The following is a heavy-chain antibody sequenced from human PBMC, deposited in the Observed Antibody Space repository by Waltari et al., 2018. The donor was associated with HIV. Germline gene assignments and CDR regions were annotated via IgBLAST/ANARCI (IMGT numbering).Heavy chain of an antibody. CDR2: INAGNGNT. D-gene: IGHD3-3*01. CDR1: GYTFTSYA. Sequence: QVQLVQSGAEVKKPGASVKVSCKASGYTFTSYAMHWVRQAPGQRLEWMGWINAGNGNTKYSQKFQGRVTITRDTSASTAYMELSSLRSEDTAVYYCARDNYDFWSGYYSFDYWGQGTLVTVSS. V-gene: IGHV1-3*01. J-gene: IGHJ4*02. CDR3: ARDNYDFWSGYYSFDY.